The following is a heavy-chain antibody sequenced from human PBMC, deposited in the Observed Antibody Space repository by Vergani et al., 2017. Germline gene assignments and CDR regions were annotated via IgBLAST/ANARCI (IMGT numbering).Heavy chain of an antibody. Sequence: QVQLVQSGAEVKKPGSSVKVSCKASGGTFSSYTISWVRQAPGQGLEWMGRIIPNLGIANYAQKFQGRVTITADKSTSTAYMELSSLRSEDTAVYYCARVATDPGAYYYYGMDVWGQGTTVTVSS. CDR1: GGTFSSYT. CDR2: IIPNLGIA. CDR3: ARVATDPGAYYYYGMDV. V-gene: IGHV1-69*02. J-gene: IGHJ6*02. D-gene: IGHD5-12*01.